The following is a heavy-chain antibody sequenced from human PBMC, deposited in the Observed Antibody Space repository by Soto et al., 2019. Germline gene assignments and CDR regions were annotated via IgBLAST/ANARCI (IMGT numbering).Heavy chain of an antibody. V-gene: IGHV4-30-4*01. CDR3: ARRRYPTWDAFDI. CDR2: IYYSGST. D-gene: IGHD1-26*01. J-gene: IGHJ3*02. CDR1: GGSISSGDYY. Sequence: QVQLQESGPGLVKPSQTLSLTCTVSGGSISSGDYYWSWIRQPPGKGLEWIGYIYYSGSTYSNPSIKRRVTISVDTSKNQFSLKLSSVTAADTAVYYCARRRYPTWDAFDIWGQGTMVTVSS.